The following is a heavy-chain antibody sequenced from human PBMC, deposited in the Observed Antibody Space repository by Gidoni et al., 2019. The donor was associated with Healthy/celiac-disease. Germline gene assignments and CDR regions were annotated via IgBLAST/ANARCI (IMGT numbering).Heavy chain of an antibody. CDR3: ARSFDGWFDP. V-gene: IGHV4-39*01. CDR1: GGSIRSTSYY. J-gene: IGHJ5*02. Sequence: QLQLQESGPGLVKPSETLSLICTVPGGSIRSTSYYWGWIRQPPGTGLEWIGSIYYSGSTYYNPSLKNRVTISVDTSKNQLSLKLSSVMAADTAVYYCARSFDGWFDPWGQGTLVTVSS. CDR2: IYYSGST.